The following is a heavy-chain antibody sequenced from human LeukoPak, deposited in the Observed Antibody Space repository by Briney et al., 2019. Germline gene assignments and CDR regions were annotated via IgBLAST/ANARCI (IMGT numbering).Heavy chain of an antibody. V-gene: IGHV4-39*01. J-gene: IGHJ4*02. Sequence: SETLSLTCTVSGGSISSSSYYWGWIRQPPGKGLEWIGSIYYSGSTYYNPSLKSRVTISVDTSKNQFSLKLSSVTAADTAVYYCARHWGIVDYWGQGTLVTVSS. CDR2: IYYSGST. CDR1: GGSISSSSYY. CDR3: ARHWGIVDY. D-gene: IGHD1-26*01.